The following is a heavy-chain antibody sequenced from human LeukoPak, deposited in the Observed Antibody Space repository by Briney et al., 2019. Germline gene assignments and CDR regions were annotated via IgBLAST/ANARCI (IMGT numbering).Heavy chain of an antibody. CDR1: GFTFSSYS. V-gene: IGHV3-30*02. CDR3: ATEVGVSAGAYDV. J-gene: IGHJ3*01. CDR2: IRYDGSIK. Sequence: GGSLRLSCAASGFTFSSYSMNWVRQAPGKGLEWVAFIRYDGSIKYYADSVKGRFTISRDNSKNTLYLQMNSLRVEDTALYYCATEVGVSAGAYDVWGQGTMVTVSS. D-gene: IGHD3-16*01.